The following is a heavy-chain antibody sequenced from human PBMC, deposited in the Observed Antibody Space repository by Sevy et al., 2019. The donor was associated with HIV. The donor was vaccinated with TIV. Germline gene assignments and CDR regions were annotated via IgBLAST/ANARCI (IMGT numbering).Heavy chain of an antibody. CDR2: VNHSGRP. J-gene: IGHJ4*02. CDR3: ARGTDGSRDFDY. CDR1: GGSFNGYY. Sequence: SETLSLTCAVYGGSFNGYYWSWIRQPPGKGLEWIGEVNHSGRPNYNPSLKSRVTISVDTSKNQFSLRLSSVTAADTAVYYCARGTDGSRDFDYWGQGTLVTVSS. D-gene: IGHD3-10*01. V-gene: IGHV4-34*01.